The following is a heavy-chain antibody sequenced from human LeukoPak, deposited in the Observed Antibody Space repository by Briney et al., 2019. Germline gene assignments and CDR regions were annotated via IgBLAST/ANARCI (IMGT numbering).Heavy chain of an antibody. J-gene: IGHJ4*02. CDR3: ASTKPPAGDSGLD. D-gene: IGHD1-26*01. CDR2: VYYSGST. V-gene: IGHV4-31*03. CDR1: GGSISSGGYY. Sequence: SETLSLTCTVSGGSISSGGYYWSWIRQHPGKGLEWIGYVYYSGSTYYNPSLKSRVTISVDTSKNQFSLKPSSVTAADTAVYYCASTKPPAGDSGLDWGQGTLVTVSS.